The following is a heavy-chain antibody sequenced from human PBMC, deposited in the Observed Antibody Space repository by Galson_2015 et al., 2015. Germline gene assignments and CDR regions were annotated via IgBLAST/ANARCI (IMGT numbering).Heavy chain of an antibody. J-gene: IGHJ4*02. D-gene: IGHD1-26*01. CDR1: GGSISSYY. Sequence: SETLSLTCTVSGGSISSYYWSWIRQPPGKGLEWIGYIHYSGSTNYNPSLKSRVTISVDTSKNQFSLKLSSVTAADTAVYYCARVGYEGGATWIDATYLDYWGQGTLVTVSS. V-gene: IGHV4-59*01. CDR2: IHYSGST. CDR3: ARVGYEGGATWIDATYLDY.